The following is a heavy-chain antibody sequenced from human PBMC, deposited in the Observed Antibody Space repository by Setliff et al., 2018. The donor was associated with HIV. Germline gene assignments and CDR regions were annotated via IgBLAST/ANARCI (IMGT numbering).Heavy chain of an antibody. D-gene: IGHD3-10*01. CDR1: RFDFNNYW. V-gene: IGHV3-7*01. J-gene: IGHJ6*02. CDR2: IGQDGSEK. Sequence: GGSLRLSCAASRFDFNNYWMCWVRQAPGKGLEWVANIGQDGSEKNYVDSVKGRFTISRDNAKNSMDLQMNSLRAEDTAIYYCARKLRPGHGVDVWGQGTSVTVSS. CDR3: ARKLRPGHGVDV.